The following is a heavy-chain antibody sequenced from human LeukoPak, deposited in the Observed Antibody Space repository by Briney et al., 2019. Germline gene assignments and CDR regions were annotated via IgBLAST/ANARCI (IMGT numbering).Heavy chain of an antibody. J-gene: IGHJ4*02. CDR2: ISYDGSKK. CDR1: GFTFSTYG. V-gene: IGHV3-30*03. CDR3: ARGEQLALDC. D-gene: IGHD6-13*01. Sequence: GGSLRLSCAASGFTFSTYGMHWVRQAPGKGLEWVAIISYDGSKKYHADSVKGRFTISRDNSKNTLYLQMNSLRRDDTAVYYCARGEQLALDCWGQGTLVTVSS.